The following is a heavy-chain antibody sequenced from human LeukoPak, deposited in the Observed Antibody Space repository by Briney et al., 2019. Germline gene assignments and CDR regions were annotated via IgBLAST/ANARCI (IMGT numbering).Heavy chain of an antibody. Sequence: SETLSLTCNVSGGSIRGYYWSWIRQPPGKGLEWIGYIYSSGSTNYNPSLKSRVTMSVDTSKNQFSLKVSSVTAADTAVYYCAREGPAATLLGRIDYWGQGTLVTVSS. CDR1: GGSIRGYY. V-gene: IGHV4-59*01. J-gene: IGHJ4*02. CDR2: IYSSGST. CDR3: AREGPAATLLGRIDY. D-gene: IGHD1-1*01.